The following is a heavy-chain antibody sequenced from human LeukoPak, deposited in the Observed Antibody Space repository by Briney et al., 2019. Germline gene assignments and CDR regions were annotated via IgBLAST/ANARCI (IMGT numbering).Heavy chain of an antibody. V-gene: IGHV4-59*08. D-gene: IGHD3-22*01. J-gene: IGHJ4*02. CDR3: ARHYDYYDSSSSFDY. Sequence: SETLSLTCTVSGGSISSYYWSWIRQPPGKGLEWIGYIYYSGSTNYNPSLKSRVTISVDTSKNQFSLKLSSVTAADTAVYYCARHYDYYDSSSSFDYWGQGTLVTVSS. CDR2: IYYSGST. CDR1: GGSISSYY.